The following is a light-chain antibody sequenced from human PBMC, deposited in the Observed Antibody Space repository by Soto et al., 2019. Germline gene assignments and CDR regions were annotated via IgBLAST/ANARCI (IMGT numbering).Light chain of an antibody. J-gene: IGLJ2*01. CDR1: SSDIGGSNY. Sequence: QSVLTQPASVSGSPGQSITISCTGTSSDIGGSNYVSRHQQHPGKAPKVVIYEVSNRPSGVSNRFSGSKSGNTASLTISGLQAEDEADYYCSSYTTTATKFGGGTKLTVL. CDR2: EVS. CDR3: SSYTTTATK. V-gene: IGLV2-14*01.